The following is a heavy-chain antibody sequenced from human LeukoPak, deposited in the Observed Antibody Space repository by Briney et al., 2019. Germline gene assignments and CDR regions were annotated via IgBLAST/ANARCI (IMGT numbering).Heavy chain of an antibody. Sequence: SETLSLTCTVSGGSIGSYYWSWIRQPPGKGLEWIGYIYYSGSTNYNPSLKSRVTISVDTSKNQFSLKLSSVTAADTAVYYCAREGEYSSSSRVGWFDPWGQGTLVTVSS. CDR1: GGSIGSYY. D-gene: IGHD6-6*01. J-gene: IGHJ5*02. CDR3: AREGEYSSSSRVGWFDP. CDR2: IYYSGST. V-gene: IGHV4-59*01.